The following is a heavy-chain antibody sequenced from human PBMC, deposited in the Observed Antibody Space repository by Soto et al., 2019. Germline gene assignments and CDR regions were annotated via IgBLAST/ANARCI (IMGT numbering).Heavy chain of an antibody. CDR1: GGSFSDNF. D-gene: IGHD3-10*01. CDR2: INRSGST. J-gene: IGHJ6*02. V-gene: IGHV4-34*01. CDR3: ARDKGSGSYNSRYYYGMDV. Sequence: SETLSLTCAVYGGSFSDNFWSWIRQPPGKGLEWIGEINRSGSTNYIPSLKSRVTISVDTSKNQFSLKLSSVSAADTAVYYCARDKGSGSYNSRYYYGMDVWAQGTTVTVSS.